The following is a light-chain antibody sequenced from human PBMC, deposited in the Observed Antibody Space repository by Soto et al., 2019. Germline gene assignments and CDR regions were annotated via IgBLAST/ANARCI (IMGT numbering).Light chain of an antibody. Sequence: EIVMTQSPATLSVSPGEGATLSCRASQSVSSNLAWYQQKPGQAPRLLIYGASTRATGIPARFSGTGFGTEFTLTISRLEPEDFAVYYCQQYGSSRTFGQGTKVDIK. V-gene: IGKV3-15*01. J-gene: IGKJ1*01. CDR1: QSVSSN. CDR2: GAS. CDR3: QQYGSSRT.